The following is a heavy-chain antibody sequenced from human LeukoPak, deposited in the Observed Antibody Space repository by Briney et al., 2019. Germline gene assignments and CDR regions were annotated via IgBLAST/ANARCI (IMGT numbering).Heavy chain of an antibody. J-gene: IGHJ4*02. CDR3: AKDQGIAVAGGFDY. CDR1: GFTFSSYA. V-gene: IGHV3-23*01. CDR2: ISGSGGST. D-gene: IGHD6-19*01. Sequence: SGASLRLSCAASGFTFSSYAMGWVRQAPGKGLEWVSAISGSGGSTYYADSVKGRFTISRDNSKNTLYLQMTSLRAEDTAVYYCAKDQGIAVAGGFDYWGQGTLVTVSS.